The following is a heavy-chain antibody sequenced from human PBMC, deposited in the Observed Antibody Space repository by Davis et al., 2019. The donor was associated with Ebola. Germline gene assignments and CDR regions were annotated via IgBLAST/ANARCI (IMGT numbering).Heavy chain of an antibody. J-gene: IGHJ4*02. Sequence: GESLKISCSASGFTFISYAMHWVRQAPGKGLEYVSGISSNGVSTNYADSVKGRFTISRDNSKNTLYLQMNSLRAEDTAVYYCARRTPPDYWGQGTLVTVSS. CDR3: ARRTPPDY. V-gene: IGHV3-64*04. CDR1: GFTFISYA. CDR2: ISSNGVST.